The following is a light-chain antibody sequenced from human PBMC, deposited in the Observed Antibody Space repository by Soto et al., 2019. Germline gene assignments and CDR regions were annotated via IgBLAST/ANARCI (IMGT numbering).Light chain of an antibody. V-gene: IGLV1-47*02. Sequence: QSVLTQPPSASGTPGQRVTISCSGSSSNIGSNYVCWYQHLPGTAPKLLIYSNNQRPSGAPDRFSGSKSGTSASLAISGLRSEDEADYYCATWDDSLSGHYVFGTGTKVTVL. CDR1: SSNIGSNY. J-gene: IGLJ1*01. CDR2: SNN. CDR3: ATWDDSLSGHYV.